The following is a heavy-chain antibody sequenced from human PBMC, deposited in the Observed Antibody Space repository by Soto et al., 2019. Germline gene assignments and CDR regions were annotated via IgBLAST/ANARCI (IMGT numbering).Heavy chain of an antibody. Sequence: SETLSLTCAVSSGSISSSNWWSWVRQPPGKGLEWIGEIYHSGSTNYNPSLKSRVTISVDKSKNQFSLKLSSVTAADTAVYYCARARPYCSSTSCYSLLFDPWGQGTLVTVSS. CDR2: IYHSGST. CDR1: SGSISSSNW. V-gene: IGHV4-4*02. CDR3: ARARPYCSSTSCYSLLFDP. J-gene: IGHJ5*02. D-gene: IGHD2-2*01.